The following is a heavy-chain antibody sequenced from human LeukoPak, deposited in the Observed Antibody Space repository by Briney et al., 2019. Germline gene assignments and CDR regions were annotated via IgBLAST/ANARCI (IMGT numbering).Heavy chain of an antibody. CDR1: GYTFTDYY. CDR2: INPNSGGT. Sequence: ASVKVSCKASGYTFTDYYMHWVRQAPGQGLEWMGWINPNSGGTNYAQKFQGRVTMTRDTSISTAYMELSWLRSDDTAVYYCATVHHRYYDFWSGYYTTNYWGQGTLVTVSS. CDR3: ATVHHRYYDFWSGYYTTNY. J-gene: IGHJ4*02. V-gene: IGHV1-2*02. D-gene: IGHD3-3*01.